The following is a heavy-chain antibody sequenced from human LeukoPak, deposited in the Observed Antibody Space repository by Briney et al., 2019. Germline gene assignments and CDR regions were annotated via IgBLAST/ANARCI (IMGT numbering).Heavy chain of an antibody. CDR2: IYTSGST. CDR3: ARDQGDILVWPYYMDV. V-gene: IGHV4-61*02. CDR1: GGSISSGSYY. Sequence: PSETLSLTCTVSGGSISSGSYYWSWIRQPAGKGLEWIGRIYTSGSTNYNPSLKSRVTISVDTSKNQFSLKLSSVTAADTAVYYCARDQGDILVWPYYMDVWGKGTTVTISS. J-gene: IGHJ6*03. D-gene: IGHD3-9*01.